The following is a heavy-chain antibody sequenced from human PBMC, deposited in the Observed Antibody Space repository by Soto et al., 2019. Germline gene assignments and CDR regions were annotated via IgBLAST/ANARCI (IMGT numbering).Heavy chain of an antibody. CDR2: IYHSGST. V-gene: IGHV4-30-2*01. J-gene: IGHJ4*02. CDR1: GGSISSGGYS. Sequence: KASETLSLTCAVSGGSISSGGYSWSWIRQPPGKGLEWIGYIYHSGSTYYNPSLKSRVTISVDRSKNQFSLKLSSVTAADTAVYYCARSYDSSGYYYGAFDYWGQGTLVTVSS. CDR3: ARSYDSSGYYYGAFDY. D-gene: IGHD3-22*01.